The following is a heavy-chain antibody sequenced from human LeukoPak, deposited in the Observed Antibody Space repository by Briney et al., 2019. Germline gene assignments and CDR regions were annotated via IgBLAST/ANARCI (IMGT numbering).Heavy chain of an antibody. V-gene: IGHV4-34*01. Sequence: SETLSLTCAVYGGSFSGYYWSWIRQPPGKGLEWIGEINHSGSTNYNPSLKSRVTISVDTPKNQFSLKLSSVTAADTAVYYCARLPKYYYGSGSLYFDYWGQGTLVTVSS. CDR1: GGSFSGYY. D-gene: IGHD3-10*01. CDR3: ARLPKYYYGSGSLYFDY. CDR2: INHSGST. J-gene: IGHJ4*02.